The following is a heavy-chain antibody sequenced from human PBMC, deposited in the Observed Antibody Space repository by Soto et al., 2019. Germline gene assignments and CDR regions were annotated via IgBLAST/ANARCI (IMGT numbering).Heavy chain of an antibody. CDR2: TYYNGDT. Sequence: SETLSLTCTVSDDSFRGADYYWSWIRQPLGKGPEWIGYTYYNGDTKYNPALKSRVTMSVDTSKNQFSLRLSSVTAADTAVYFCTRGPRPSSFGTGAVWGRGALVTVSS. CDR3: TRGPRPSSFGTGAV. D-gene: IGHD2-2*01. J-gene: IGHJ4*02. V-gene: IGHV4-30-4*02. CDR1: DDSFRGADYY.